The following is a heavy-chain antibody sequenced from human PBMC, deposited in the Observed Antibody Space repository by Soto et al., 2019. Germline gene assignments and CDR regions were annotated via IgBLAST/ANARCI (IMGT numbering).Heavy chain of an antibody. D-gene: IGHD3-22*01. Sequence: ASVKVSCKASGYTFTSYGISWVRQAPGQGLEWMGWISAYNGNTNYAQKLQGRVTMTTDTSTSTAYMELRSLRSDDTAVYYCARDQLDYYDSSGYQYNWFDPWGKGALVTVSS. V-gene: IGHV1-18*01. CDR3: ARDQLDYYDSSGYQYNWFDP. J-gene: IGHJ5*02. CDR2: ISAYNGNT. CDR1: GYTFTSYG.